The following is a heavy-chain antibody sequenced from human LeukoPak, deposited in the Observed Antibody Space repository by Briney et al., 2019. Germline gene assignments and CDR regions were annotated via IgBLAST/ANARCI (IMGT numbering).Heavy chain of an antibody. D-gene: IGHD3-22*01. CDR1: GASISSSY. Sequence: PSETLSLTCTVSGASISSSYWSWIRQPPGKGLEYIGFIYYTGNTNYNPSLKSRVTLSLDTSKNQFSLRLSSVTAADTAVYYCARQLGDYYDSSGRVDYWGQGTLVTVSS. V-gene: IGHV4-59*08. J-gene: IGHJ4*02. CDR3: ARQLGDYYDSSGRVDY. CDR2: IYYTGNT.